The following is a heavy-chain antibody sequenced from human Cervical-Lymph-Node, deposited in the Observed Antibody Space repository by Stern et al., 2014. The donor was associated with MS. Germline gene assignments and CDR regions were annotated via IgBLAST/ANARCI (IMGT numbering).Heavy chain of an antibody. CDR3: ARHPAAAGTGVHLEY. D-gene: IGHD6-13*01. V-gene: IGHV3-33*01. J-gene: IGHJ4*02. CDR1: GFSFSSYG. Sequence: QVQLVESGGGVVQPGRSLRLSCAASGFSFSSYGMYWVRQAPGPGLEWVSVIWHDGKNEYYADSVKGRFTISRDNAKSTVYLQMNSLRDEDTAVYFCARHPAAAGTGVHLEYWGQGTLVIVSS. CDR2: IWHDGKNE.